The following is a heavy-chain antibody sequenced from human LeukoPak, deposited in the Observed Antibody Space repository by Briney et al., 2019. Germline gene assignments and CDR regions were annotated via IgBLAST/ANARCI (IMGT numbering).Heavy chain of an antibody. Sequence: QTGGSLRLSCAASGFTFSSYEMNWVRQAPGKGLEWVSYISSSGSTIYYADSVKGRFTISRDIAKTSLYLQMNSLRAEDTAIYYCARDMEPDAFDIWGQGTMVTVSS. D-gene: IGHD1-1*01. V-gene: IGHV3-48*03. CDR1: GFTFSSYE. CDR3: ARDMEPDAFDI. CDR2: ISSSGSTI. J-gene: IGHJ3*02.